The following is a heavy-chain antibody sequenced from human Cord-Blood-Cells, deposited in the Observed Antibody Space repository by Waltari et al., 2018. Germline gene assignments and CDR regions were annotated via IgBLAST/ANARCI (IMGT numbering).Heavy chain of an antibody. Sequence: QLQLQESGPGLVTPSETLSLTCTVPGGSISSSSYYWGWIRQPPGKGLEWIGSIYYSGSTYYNPSLKSRVTISVDTSKNQFSLKLSSVTAADTAVYYCARLLGGFWSGYYFDYWGQGTLVTVSS. J-gene: IGHJ4*02. CDR3: ARLLGGFWSGYYFDY. CDR1: GGSISSSSYY. D-gene: IGHD3-3*01. CDR2: IYYSGST. V-gene: IGHV4-39*01.